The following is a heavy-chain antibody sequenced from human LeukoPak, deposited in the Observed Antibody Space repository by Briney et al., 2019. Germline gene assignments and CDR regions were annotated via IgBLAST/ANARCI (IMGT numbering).Heavy chain of an antibody. D-gene: IGHD3-16*02. CDR1: GGSISSSSYY. CDR3: ARDSLYDYVWGSYRYFDY. J-gene: IGHJ4*02. Sequence: SETLSLTCTVSGGSISSSSYYWGWIRQPPGKGLEWIGYIYYSGSTNYNPSLKSRVTISVDTSKNQFSLKLSSVTAADTAVYYCARDSLYDYVWGSYRYFDYWGQGTLVTVSS. CDR2: IYYSGST. V-gene: IGHV4-61*01.